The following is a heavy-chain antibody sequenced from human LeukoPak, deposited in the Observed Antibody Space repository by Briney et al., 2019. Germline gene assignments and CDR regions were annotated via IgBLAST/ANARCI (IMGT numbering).Heavy chain of an antibody. CDR2: ISGSGGST. D-gene: IGHD2/OR15-2a*01. J-gene: IGHJ4*02. CDR3: AKGILRYYFDY. CDR1: GFTFDDYA. V-gene: IGHV3-23*01. Sequence: GRSLRLSCAASGFTFDDYAMHWVRQAPGKGLEWVSAISGSGGSTYYADSVKGRFTISRDNSKNTLYLQMNSLRAEDTAVYYCAKGILRYYFDYWGQGTLVTVSS.